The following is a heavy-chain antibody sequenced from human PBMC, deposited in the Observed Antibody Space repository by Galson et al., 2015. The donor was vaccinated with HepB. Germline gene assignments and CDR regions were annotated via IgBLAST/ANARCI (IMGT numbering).Heavy chain of an antibody. CDR3: TRVADADYGDHSYFDY. CDR1: GFTFSSYT. D-gene: IGHD4-17*01. J-gene: IGHJ4*02. V-gene: IGHV3-48*04. CDR2: ISTDSSTI. Sequence: SLRLSCAASGFTFSSYTMDWVRQAPGKGLEWLSYISTDSSTIYYADSVKGRFTISRDNARNSLFLQINSLRAEDTAVYYCTRVADADYGDHSYFDYWGQGTLVTVSS.